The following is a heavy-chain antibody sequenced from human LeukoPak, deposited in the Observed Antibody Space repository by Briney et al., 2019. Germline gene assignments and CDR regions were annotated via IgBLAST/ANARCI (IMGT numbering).Heavy chain of an antibody. J-gene: IGHJ4*02. CDR1: GFTFSSYA. D-gene: IGHD6-19*01. V-gene: IGHV3-23*01. CDR3: AKERGQWLLVSGGQIDY. CDR2: VSGSGGST. Sequence: GGSLRLSCAASGFTFSSYAMIWVRQDPGTGLKWVSAVSGSGGSTYYADSVKRRFTISRDNSKDALYLQMTSLRAEDTAVYYSAKERGQWLLVSGGQIDYGRKGTLITVS.